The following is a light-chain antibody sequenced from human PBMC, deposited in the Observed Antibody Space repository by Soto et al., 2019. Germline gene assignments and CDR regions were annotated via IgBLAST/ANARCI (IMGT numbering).Light chain of an antibody. V-gene: IGKV1-9*01. Sequence: IQLTQSPSSLSASVGDRVTITCRASQGVRSYLAWFQQRPGKAPKLLIFGASTLQNGVPARFSGGGSGTKFTLTISSLQPEDFATYYCQHYDSLPITFGQGTRLEIK. CDR3: QHYDSLPIT. J-gene: IGKJ5*01. CDR1: QGVRSY. CDR2: GAS.